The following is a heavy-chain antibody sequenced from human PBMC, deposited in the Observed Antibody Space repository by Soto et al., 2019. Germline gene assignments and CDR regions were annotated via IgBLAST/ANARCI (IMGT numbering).Heavy chain of an antibody. CDR3: AGAATAWPLAYGLDV. V-gene: IGHV3-21*01. Sequence: GGSLRLSCEASEFSFSTFCMHWVRQAPGKGLEWVTSIGRRIDIYYVDSVKGRFTVSRDNAKNSVSLQMNSLRDEDTAVYYCAGAATAWPLAYGLDVWGQGTTVTVSS. CDR1: EFSFSTFC. J-gene: IGHJ6*02. D-gene: IGHD6-13*01. CDR2: IGRRIDI.